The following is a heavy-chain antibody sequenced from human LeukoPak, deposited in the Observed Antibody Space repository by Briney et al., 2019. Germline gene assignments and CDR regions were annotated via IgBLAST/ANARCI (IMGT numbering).Heavy chain of an antibody. V-gene: IGHV4-34*13. CDR3: ARGPTYYYDSSGYSFFFQH. Sequence: GSTNHSPSLKSRVTISVDTSKNQFSLKLSSVTAADTAVYYCARGPTYYYDSSGYSFFFQHWGQGTLVTVSS. J-gene: IGHJ1*01. CDR2: GST. D-gene: IGHD3-22*01.